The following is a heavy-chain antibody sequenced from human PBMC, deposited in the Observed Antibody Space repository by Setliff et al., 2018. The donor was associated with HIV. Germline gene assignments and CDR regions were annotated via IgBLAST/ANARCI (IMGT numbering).Heavy chain of an antibody. V-gene: IGHV3-23*03. J-gene: IGHJ2*01. CDR3: AKVGTYSSTWYFDL. CDR1: GFTFNSYA. CDR2: IYSGGSST. Sequence: SLRLSCAASGFTFNSYAMSWVRQAQGKGLEWVSLIYSGGSSTYYADSVKGRFTISRDNSKNTLYLQMNSLRAEDTAVYYCAKVGTYSSTWYFDLWGRGTLVTVSS. D-gene: IGHD6-13*01.